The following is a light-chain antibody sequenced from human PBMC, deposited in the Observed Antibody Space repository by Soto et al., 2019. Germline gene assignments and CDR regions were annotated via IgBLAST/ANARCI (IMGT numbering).Light chain of an antibody. CDR1: TTDVGSYNL. V-gene: IGLV2-23*02. CDR3: CSWAGSNTFYF. J-gene: IGLJ1*01. Sequence: QSALTQPASVSGSPGQSITISCTGTTTDVGSYNLVSWYQQHPGRAPKLMIYEVSRRPSGVSNRFSGSKSGNTASLTISGLQDEDEADYYCCSWAGSNTFYFFGTGTKVTVL. CDR2: EVS.